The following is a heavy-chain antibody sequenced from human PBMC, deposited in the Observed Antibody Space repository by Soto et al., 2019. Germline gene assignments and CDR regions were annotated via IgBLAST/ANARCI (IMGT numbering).Heavy chain of an antibody. J-gene: IGHJ4*02. CDR1: GGSVSSSSCY. D-gene: IGHD5-12*01. Sequence: PSETLSLTCTVSGGSVSSSSCYWGWIRQPPGKGLEWIGSIYYSGSTYYNPSLKSRVTISVDTSKNQFSLKLSSVTAADTAVYYCARNPDVSPGYYFDYWGQGTLVTVSS. CDR2: IYYSGST. CDR3: ARNPDVSPGYYFDY. V-gene: IGHV4-39*01.